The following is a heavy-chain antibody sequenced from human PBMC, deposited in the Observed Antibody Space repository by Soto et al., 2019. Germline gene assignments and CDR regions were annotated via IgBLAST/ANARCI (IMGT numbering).Heavy chain of an antibody. J-gene: IGHJ4*02. CDR1: GFTFSSYS. CDR2: ISSSSSYI. CDR3: AILTGYSSSWYELIDY. D-gene: IGHD6-13*01. Sequence: GALRLSCAASGFTFSSYSMDWVRQAPGKGLEWVSSISSSSSYIYYADSVKGRFTISRDNAKNSLYLQMNSLRAEDTAVYYCAILTGYSSSWYELIDYWGQGALVTVSS. V-gene: IGHV3-21*01.